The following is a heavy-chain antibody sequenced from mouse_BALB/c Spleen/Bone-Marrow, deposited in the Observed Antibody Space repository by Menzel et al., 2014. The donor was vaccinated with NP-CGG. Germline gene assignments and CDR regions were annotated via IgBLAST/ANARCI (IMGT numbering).Heavy chain of an antibody. CDR1: GFTFSSFG. D-gene: IGHD2-4*01. V-gene: IGHV5-17*02. CDR2: ISSGSSTI. CDR3: TRKGALITHYYAMDY. Sequence: EVKLVESGGGLVQSGGSRKLSCAASGFTFSSFGMHWVRQAPEKGLEWVAYISSGSSTIYYADTVKGRFTISRDNPKNTLFLQMTRLRSEDTAMYYCTRKGALITHYYAMDYWGQGTSVTVSS. J-gene: IGHJ4*01.